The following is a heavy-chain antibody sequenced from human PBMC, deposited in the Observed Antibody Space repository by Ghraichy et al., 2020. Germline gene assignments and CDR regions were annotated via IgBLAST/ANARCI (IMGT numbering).Heavy chain of an antibody. CDR2: ISYDGSNK. Sequence: GSLRLFCAASGFTFSNYAMHWVRQAPGKGLEWVAVISYDGSNKYYADSVKGRFTISRDNSKNTLYLQMNSLRAEDTAVYYCARPYSSSWYAPMDVWGKGTTVTVSS. CDR3: ARPYSSSWYAPMDV. CDR1: GFTFSNYA. D-gene: IGHD6-13*01. V-gene: IGHV3-30*01. J-gene: IGHJ6*03.